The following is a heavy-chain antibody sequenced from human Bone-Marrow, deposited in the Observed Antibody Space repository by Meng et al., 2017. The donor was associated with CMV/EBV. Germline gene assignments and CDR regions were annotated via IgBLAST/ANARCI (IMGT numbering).Heavy chain of an antibody. CDR1: GYTFTSYG. V-gene: IGHV1-18*01. CDR3: ARGHYYDSSGYYWGADYFDY. CDR2: ISAYNGNT. J-gene: IGHJ4*02. Sequence: ASVKVSCKASGYTFTSYGISWVRQAPGQGLEWMGWISAYNGNTNYAQKLQGRVTMTTDTSTSTAYMELRSLRSDDTAVYYCARGHYYDSSGYYWGADYFDYWGQGTLVTVS. D-gene: IGHD3-22*01.